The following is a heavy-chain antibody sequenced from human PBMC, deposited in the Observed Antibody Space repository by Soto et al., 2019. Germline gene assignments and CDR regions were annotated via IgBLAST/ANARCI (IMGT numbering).Heavy chain of an antibody. CDR2: ISYDGSFQ. V-gene: IGHV3-30*18. D-gene: IGHD6-13*01. J-gene: IGHJ4*02. CDR3: AKEIRAYSSSWSFDY. Sequence: QVQLVESGGGVVQPGRSLRLSCAASGFTFSSYGMHWVRQAPGEGLEWVVVISYDGSFQYYTDSAKGRFTISRDNSKSTLYLQMNSLRAEDTAVYYCAKEIRAYSSSWSFDYWGQGTLVTVSS. CDR1: GFTFSSYG.